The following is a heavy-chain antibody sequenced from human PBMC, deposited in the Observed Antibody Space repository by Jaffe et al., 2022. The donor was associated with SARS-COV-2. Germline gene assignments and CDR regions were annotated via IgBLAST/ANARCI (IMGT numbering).Heavy chain of an antibody. J-gene: IGHJ6*03. Sequence: QVTLKESGPVLVKPTETLTLTCSVSGFSLSNAEMGVSWIRQPPGKALQWLAHIFSTDEKSYTKSLRNRLFISRDTSKSQVVLSMTNVDPVDTATYYCARISTTMTPGGFYYYMDVWGRGTVVTVSS. CDR2: IFSTDEK. V-gene: IGHV2-26*01. CDR1: GFSLSNAEMG. D-gene: IGHD4-17*01. CDR3: ARISTTMTPGGFYYYMDV.